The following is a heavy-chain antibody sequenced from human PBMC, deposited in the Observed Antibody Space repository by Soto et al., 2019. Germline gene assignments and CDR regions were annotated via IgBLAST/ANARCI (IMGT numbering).Heavy chain of an antibody. CDR1: GDSISSGGSY. CDR2: TYYIGSP. D-gene: IGHD1-26*01. V-gene: IGHV4-31*03. J-gene: IGHJ6*02. Sequence: LSLTCTVSGDSISSGGSYWTWIRQHPGKGLEWIGYTYYIGSPYYNPSLQSRVTISVDTSKNQVSLKLSSVTAADTAVYYCARAGGTVAAINFYGLDVWGQGTTVTVSS. CDR3: ARAGGTVAAINFYGLDV.